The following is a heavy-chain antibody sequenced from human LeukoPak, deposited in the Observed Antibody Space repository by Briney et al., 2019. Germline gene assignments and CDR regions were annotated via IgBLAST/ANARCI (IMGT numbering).Heavy chain of an antibody. J-gene: IGHJ5*02. V-gene: IGHV3-7*01. Sequence: GGSLRLSCAASGSTISDYWMTWVRQAPGKGLEWVANIKQDGVEKSYVDSVKGRFTISRDNANNSIFLQMNSLRVEDTAIYYCVRDGGTDWYDPWGQGTLVSVSS. CDR2: IKQDGVEK. D-gene: IGHD3-16*01. CDR1: GSTISDYW. CDR3: VRDGGTDWYDP.